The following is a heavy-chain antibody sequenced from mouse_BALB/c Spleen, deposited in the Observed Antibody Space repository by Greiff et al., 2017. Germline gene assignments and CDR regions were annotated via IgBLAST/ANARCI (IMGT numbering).Heavy chain of an antibody. J-gene: IGHJ3*01. V-gene: IGHV1-9*01. CDR3: ARSGYGNYAWFAY. CDR2: ILPGSGST. CDR1: GYTFSSYW. D-gene: IGHD2-10*02. Sequence: QVQLQQSGAELMKPGASVKISCKATGYTFSSYWIEWVKQRPGHGLEWIGEILPGSGSTNYNEKFKGKATFTADTSSNTAYMQLSSLTSEDSAVYYCARSGYGNYAWFAYWGQGTLVTVAA.